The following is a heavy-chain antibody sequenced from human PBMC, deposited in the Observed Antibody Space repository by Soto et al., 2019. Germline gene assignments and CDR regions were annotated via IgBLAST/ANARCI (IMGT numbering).Heavy chain of an antibody. J-gene: IGHJ5*02. V-gene: IGHV4-30-2*01. CDR3: ARVVAVAGTWFDP. CDR2: IYHSGST. Sequence: SETLSLTCAVSGGSISSGGYSWSWIRQPPGKGLEWIGYIYHSGSTYYNPSLKSRVTISVDRSKNQFSLKLSSVTAADTAVYYCARVVAVAGTWFDPWGQGTLVTVSS. CDR1: GGSISSGGYS. D-gene: IGHD6-19*01.